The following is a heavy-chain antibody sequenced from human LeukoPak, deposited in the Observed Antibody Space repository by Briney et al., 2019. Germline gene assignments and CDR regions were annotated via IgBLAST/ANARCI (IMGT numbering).Heavy chain of an antibody. CDR2: IKQDGSEK. D-gene: IGHD5-24*01. Sequence: GGSLRLSCAASGFTFSNYWMIWVRQAPGKGLEWVGNIKQDGSEKRYADSVRGRFSISRDNAQTSLYLQMNSLRAEDTAVYYCARASDPWLQPTWGQGTLVTVSS. V-gene: IGHV3-7*05. J-gene: IGHJ5*02. CDR3: ARASDPWLQPT. CDR1: GFTFSNYW.